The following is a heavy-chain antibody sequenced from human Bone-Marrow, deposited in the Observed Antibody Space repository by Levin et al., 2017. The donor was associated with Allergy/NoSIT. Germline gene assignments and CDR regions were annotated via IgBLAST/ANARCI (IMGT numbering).Heavy chain of an antibody. CDR3: ARGTRGYNHGYVY. Sequence: HGESLKISCVASGYIFTSYWIGWVRQMPGKGLEWMGIIYPGDSDTKYSPSFQGQITISADKSVSTSYLQWNTLKASDTATYYCARGTRGYNHGYVYWGQGTLVTVSS. J-gene: IGHJ4*02. V-gene: IGHV5-51*01. CDR1: GYIFTSYW. CDR2: IYPGDSDT. D-gene: IGHD5-12*01.